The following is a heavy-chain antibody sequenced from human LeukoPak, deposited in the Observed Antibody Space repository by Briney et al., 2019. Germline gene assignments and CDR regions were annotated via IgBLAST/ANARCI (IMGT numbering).Heavy chain of an antibody. CDR3: AKISSSWYFVGYSSGWYDY. D-gene: IGHD6-19*01. CDR2: IWYDGSNK. Sequence: GRSLRLSCAASGFTFSSYGMHWVRQAPGKGMEWVAVIWYDGSNKYYADSVKGRFTISRDNAKNSLYLQMNSLRAEDTAVYYCAKISSSWYFVGYSSGWYDYWGQGTLVTVSS. CDR1: GFTFSSYG. V-gene: IGHV3-33*03. J-gene: IGHJ4*02.